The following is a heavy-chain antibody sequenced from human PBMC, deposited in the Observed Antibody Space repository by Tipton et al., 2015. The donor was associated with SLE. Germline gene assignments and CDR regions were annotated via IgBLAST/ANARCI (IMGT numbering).Heavy chain of an antibody. Sequence: GSLRLSCAASGLTFSDYYMSWIRQAPGKGLEWVSYISSSGSTIYYADSVKGRFTISRDNAKNSLYLQMNSLRAEDTAVYYCARVVYYDDAFDIWGQGTMVTVSS. D-gene: IGHD3-22*01. V-gene: IGHV3-11*04. CDR2: ISSSGSTI. CDR1: GLTFSDYY. CDR3: ARVVYYDDAFDI. J-gene: IGHJ3*02.